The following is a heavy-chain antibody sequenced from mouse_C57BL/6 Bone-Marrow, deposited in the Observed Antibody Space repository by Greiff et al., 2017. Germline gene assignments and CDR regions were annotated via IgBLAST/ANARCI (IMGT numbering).Heavy chain of an antibody. J-gene: IGHJ2*01. Sequence: VQLQQSGAELVRPGASVKLSCTASGFNIKDDYMHWVKQRPEQGLEWIGWIDPETGDTEYDSKFQGKATITADTSSNTAYMQLSSLTSEETAVDYCTTGYYCNYYLFDYWGQGTTLTVSS. D-gene: IGHD2-1*01. CDR1: GFNIKDDY. V-gene: IGHV14-4*01. CDR2: IDPETGDT. CDR3: TTGYYCNYYLFDY.